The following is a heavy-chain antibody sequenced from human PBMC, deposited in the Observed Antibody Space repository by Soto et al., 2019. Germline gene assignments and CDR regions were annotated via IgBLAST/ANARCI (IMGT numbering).Heavy chain of an antibody. D-gene: IGHD3-10*01. J-gene: IGHJ4*02. CDR3: AKDPYGSGSTGDYFDY. CDR2: ISWNSGSI. V-gene: IGHV3-9*01. Sequence: SLKISCAASGFTFDDYAMHWVRQAPGKGLEWVSGISWNSGSIGYADSVKGRFTISRDNAKNSLYLQMNGLGAEETALYYCAKDPYGSGSTGDYFDYWGQGTLVTVSS. CDR1: GFTFDDYA.